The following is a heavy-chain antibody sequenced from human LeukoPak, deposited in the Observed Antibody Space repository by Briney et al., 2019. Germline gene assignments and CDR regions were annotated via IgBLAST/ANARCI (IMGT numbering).Heavy chain of an antibody. CDR3: ATRGDYGDYDGNFDY. D-gene: IGHD4-17*01. J-gene: IGHJ4*02. V-gene: IGHV5-51*01. CDR1: GYSVTSYW. CDR2: IYPGDSDT. Sequence: GESLKISCKGSGYSVTSYWIGWVRQMRGKGLEWMGIIYPGDSDTRYSPSFQGQVTISADKSISAAYLQWSSLKASDTAMYYCATRGDYGDYDGNFDYWGQGTLVTVSS.